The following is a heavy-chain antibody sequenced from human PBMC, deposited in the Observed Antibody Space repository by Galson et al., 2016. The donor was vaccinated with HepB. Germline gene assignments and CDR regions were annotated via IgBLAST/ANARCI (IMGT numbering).Heavy chain of an antibody. J-gene: IGHJ4*02. CDR3: AKLWAPDLITGSTFFDY. CDR1: GFMFSYYG. V-gene: IGHV3-23*01. Sequence: SLRLSCASSGFMFSYYGMSWVRQAPGTGLEWVSGTSGSAGRTYSAASVQGRFTISRDNSKNTLYLQMNSLRDEDTAIYYCAKLWAPDLITGSTFFDYWGQGIQVTVSS. D-gene: IGHD1-7*01. CDR2: TSGSAGRT.